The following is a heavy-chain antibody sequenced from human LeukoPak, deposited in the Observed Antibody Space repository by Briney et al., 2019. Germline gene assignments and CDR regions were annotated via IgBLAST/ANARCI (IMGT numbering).Heavy chain of an antibody. D-gene: IGHD3-3*01. CDR1: GFTLSSYA. Sequence: GGSLRLSCAASGFTLSSYAMSWVRQAPGKGLEWVSAISGSGGSTYYADSVKGRFTISRDNAKNSLYLQVNSLRAEDTAVYYCARGSRFGVVERDAFDIWGQGTMVTVSS. CDR3: ARGSRFGVVERDAFDI. CDR2: ISGSGGST. V-gene: IGHV3-23*01. J-gene: IGHJ3*02.